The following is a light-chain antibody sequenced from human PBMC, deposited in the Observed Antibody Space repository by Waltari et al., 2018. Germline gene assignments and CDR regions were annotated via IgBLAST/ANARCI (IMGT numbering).Light chain of an antibody. Sequence: DIQMTQSPSTLSASVGDRVTITCRASQSISNWLAWYQQKPGKAPKVLIYKSFTLQSGVPSRFSGSGSETEFSLTISSLQPADFATYYCQQYNIWPYTFGQGTTLEI. CDR1: QSISNW. J-gene: IGKJ2*01. CDR3: QQYNIWPYT. V-gene: IGKV1-5*03. CDR2: KSF.